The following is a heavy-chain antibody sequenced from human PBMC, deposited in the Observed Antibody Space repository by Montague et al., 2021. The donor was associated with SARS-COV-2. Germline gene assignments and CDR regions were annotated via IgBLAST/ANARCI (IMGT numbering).Heavy chain of an antibody. CDR2: ISSSSSYI. CDR1: GFTFSSYS. D-gene: IGHD4-11*01. Sequence: SLRLSCAASGFTFSSYSMNWVRQAPGKGLGWVSSISSSSSYIYYADPVKGRFTISRDNAKNSLYLQMNSLRAEDTAVYYCARDATTLAFDIWGQGTMVTVSS. CDR3: ARDATTLAFDI. V-gene: IGHV3-21*01. J-gene: IGHJ3*02.